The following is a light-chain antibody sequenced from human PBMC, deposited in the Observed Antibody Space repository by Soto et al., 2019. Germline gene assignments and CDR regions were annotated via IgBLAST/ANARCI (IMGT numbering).Light chain of an antibody. J-gene: IGKJ2*01. V-gene: IGKV3-15*01. CDR2: RAS. CDR1: QSVSSY. CDR3: QQYSTWPPRYT. Sequence: EIVMPQSPATLSVPPGGRATLSCRASQSVSSYLAWYQQRPGQPPRLLIYRASTRATGIPARFSGSGSGTEFSLTISSLQSEDFAVYYCQQYSTWPPRYTFGQGTKLEI.